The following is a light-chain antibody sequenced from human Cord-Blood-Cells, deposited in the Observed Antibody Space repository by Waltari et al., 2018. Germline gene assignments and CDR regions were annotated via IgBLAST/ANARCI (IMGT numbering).Light chain of an antibody. CDR2: SNN. V-gene: IGLV1-44*01. J-gene: IGLJ3*02. CDR3: AAWDDSLNGPV. Sequence: QSVLTQQPSASGTPGQRVTLSCSGSSSNLGSNTVNWYQQLPGTAPKLLIYSNNQRPSGVPDRFSGSKSGTSASLAISGLQSEDEADYYCAAWDDSLNGPVFGGGTKLTVL. CDR1: SSNLGSNT.